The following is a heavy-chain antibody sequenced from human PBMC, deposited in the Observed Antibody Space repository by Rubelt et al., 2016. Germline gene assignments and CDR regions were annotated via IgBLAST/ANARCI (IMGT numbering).Heavy chain of an antibody. D-gene: IGHD6-19*01. CDR3: ARAGYSSDKTRFDP. V-gene: IGHV6-1*01. CDR2: TYYRSKWYN. J-gene: IGHJ5*02. Sequence: QVQLQQSGPGLVKPSQTLSLTCAISGDSVSSNSAAWNWIRQSPTRGLEWLGRTYYRSKWYNDYAVSVKSRITISPDTSKNQFSLQRNSVTPEDTAVYYCARAGYSSDKTRFDPWGQGTLVTVSS. CDR1: GDSVSSNSAA.